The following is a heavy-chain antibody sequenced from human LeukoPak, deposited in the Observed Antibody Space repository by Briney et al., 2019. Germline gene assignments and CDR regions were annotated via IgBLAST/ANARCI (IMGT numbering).Heavy chain of an antibody. J-gene: IGHJ4*02. CDR3: AKEGVSTGTRRGPGDY. Sequence: GASLRLSCAASGFTSSSYAMSWVRQAPGKRLEWVSAISGSGGSTYYADSVKGRFTISRDNSKNTLYLQMNSLRAEDTAVYYCAKEGVSTGTRRGPGDYWGQGTLVTVSS. D-gene: IGHD1-7*01. CDR1: GFTSSSYA. CDR2: ISGSGGST. V-gene: IGHV3-23*01.